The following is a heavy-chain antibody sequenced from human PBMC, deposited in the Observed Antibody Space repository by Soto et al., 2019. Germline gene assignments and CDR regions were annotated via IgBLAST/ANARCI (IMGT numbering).Heavy chain of an antibody. V-gene: IGHV1-8*01. D-gene: IGHD6-25*01. Sequence: ASVKVSCKASGFTFITYDFSWVRQAAVQGLEWMGWMNPNNGNAGFAQKFRGRINMTRNTSISTAYLELSSLRSDDSAVYFCARRKERSGPYYLDLWGQGNQVTASS. CDR1: GFTFITYD. J-gene: IGHJ4*02. CDR2: MNPNNGNA. CDR3: ARRKERSGPYYLDL.